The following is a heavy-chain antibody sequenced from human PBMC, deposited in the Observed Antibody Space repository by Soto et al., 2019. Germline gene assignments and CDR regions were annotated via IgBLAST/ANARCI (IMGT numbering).Heavy chain of an antibody. CDR2: VYWDDDK. CDR3: GHSKRLGGGSYLERGIDV. D-gene: IGHD2-15*01. Sequence: QITLRESGPPLVKSGQTLTLTCTFSGFSLSTNGVGVGWIRQPPRKALEWLALVYWDDDKHYSSSVKSRLTLNKGTCNNHSVLTLTNVDPEATPTYHRGHSKRLGGGSYLERGIDVWGQGTTVTVS. CDR1: GFSLSTNGVG. V-gene: IGHV2-5*02. J-gene: IGHJ6*02.